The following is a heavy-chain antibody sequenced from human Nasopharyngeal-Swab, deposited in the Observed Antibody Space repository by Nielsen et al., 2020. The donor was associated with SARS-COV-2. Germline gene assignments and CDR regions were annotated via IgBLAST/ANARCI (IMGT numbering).Heavy chain of an antibody. D-gene: IGHD3-9*01. CDR1: GGSMNSGGHF. Sequence: SETLSLTCTVSGGSMNSGGHFWSWIRQPPGKGLEWIEYISDSGTTYYNQSLQSRLSILLDTSKTQFSLRLSAVTAADTAVYYCARDATGYAYIDYWGQGILVTVSS. CDR3: ARDATGYAYIDY. V-gene: IGHV4-30-4*01. J-gene: IGHJ4*02. CDR2: ISDSGTT.